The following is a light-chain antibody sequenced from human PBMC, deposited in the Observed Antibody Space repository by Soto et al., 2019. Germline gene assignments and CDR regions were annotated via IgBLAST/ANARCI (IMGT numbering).Light chain of an antibody. Sequence: QSVLTQAPSASGNPGQRVTISCSGRSSNIGSNTVNWYQQLPGTAPKLLIYSNNQRPSGIPDRFSGSKSGTSASLAISGLQSEDEAVYYCAAWDDSLNGDVFGSGTKVTVL. V-gene: IGLV1-44*01. J-gene: IGLJ1*01. CDR1: SSNIGSNT. CDR3: AAWDDSLNGDV. CDR2: SNN.